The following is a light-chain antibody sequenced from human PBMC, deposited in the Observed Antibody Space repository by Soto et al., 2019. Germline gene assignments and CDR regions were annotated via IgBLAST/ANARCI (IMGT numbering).Light chain of an antibody. Sequence: LNNSRSTVCWSPEERGSLSCLASQSVSSYLAWYQQKPVQAPSLLIYGASTRATGIPARFSGSGSGTEFTLTFSSLQSEDFAFYYWQLYANLPCTIAQGTRLDIK. V-gene: IGKV3-15*01. CDR2: GAS. CDR1: QSVSSY. J-gene: IGKJ2*02. CDR3: QLYANLPCT.